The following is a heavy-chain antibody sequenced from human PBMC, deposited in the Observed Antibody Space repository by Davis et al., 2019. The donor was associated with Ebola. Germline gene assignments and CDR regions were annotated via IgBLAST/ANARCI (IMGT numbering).Heavy chain of an antibody. D-gene: IGHD3-22*01. CDR1: GYTFTGYY. CDR2: INPNSGNT. V-gene: IGHV1-8*02. CDR3: ARLLTGYYYDSSGYYTLYYFDY. Sequence: AASVKVSCKASGYTFTGYYMHWVRQAPGQGLEWMGRINPNSGNTGYAQKFQGRVTMTRNTSISTAYMELSSLRSEDTAVYYCARLLTGYYYDSSGYYTLYYFDYWGQGTLVTVSS. J-gene: IGHJ4*02.